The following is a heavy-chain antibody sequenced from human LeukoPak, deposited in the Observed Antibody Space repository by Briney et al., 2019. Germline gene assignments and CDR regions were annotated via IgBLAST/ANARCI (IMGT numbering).Heavy chain of an antibody. Sequence: GGSLRLSCAASGFTFSSYSMNWVRQAPGKGLEWVSSISSSSSYIYYADSVKGRFTISRDNAKNSLYLQMNSLRAGDTAVYYCARGKGVPITMVRGSNDAFDIWGQGTMVTVSS. J-gene: IGHJ3*02. CDR2: ISSSSSYI. CDR1: GFTFSSYS. V-gene: IGHV3-21*01. CDR3: ARGKGVPITMVRGSNDAFDI. D-gene: IGHD3-10*01.